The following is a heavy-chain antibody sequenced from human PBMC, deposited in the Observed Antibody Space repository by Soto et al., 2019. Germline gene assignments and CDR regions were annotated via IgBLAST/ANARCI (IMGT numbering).Heavy chain of an antibody. CDR3: ARGLLGYCSGGSCLHYWYFDL. V-gene: IGHV3-33*01. CDR1: GFTFNNYG. Sequence: GGSLRLSCAASGFTFNNYGMHWVRQAPGKGLEWVAVIWNDGNGYYYANSVKGRFTISRDNSKNTLYLQMNSLRAEDTAVYYCARGLLGYCSGGSCLHYWYFDLWGRGTLVTVSS. J-gene: IGHJ2*01. D-gene: IGHD2-15*01. CDR2: IWNDGNGY.